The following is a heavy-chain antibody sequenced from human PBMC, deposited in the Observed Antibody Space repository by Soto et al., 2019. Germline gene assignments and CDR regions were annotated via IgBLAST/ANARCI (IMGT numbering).Heavy chain of an antibody. V-gene: IGHV3-23*01. J-gene: IGHJ4*02. Sequence: EVQLLESGGGLVQPGGSLRLSCAASGFTFGNYAFSWVRQAPGKGLEWVSVISGGGDATYYPDSVKGRLTTSRDNSKNTVSLQMNSLRAEDTAVYYCAKKSLGSITLPALYYFDYWGQGTLVTVSS. CDR2: ISGGGDAT. D-gene: IGHD7-27*01. CDR1: GFTFGNYA. CDR3: AKKSLGSITLPALYYFDY.